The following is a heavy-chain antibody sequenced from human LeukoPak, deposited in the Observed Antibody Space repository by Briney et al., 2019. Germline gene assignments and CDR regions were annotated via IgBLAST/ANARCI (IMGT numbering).Heavy chain of an antibody. CDR2: ITPILGTA. V-gene: IGHV1-69*05. D-gene: IGHD3-10*02. J-gene: IGHJ6*03. Sequence: SVKVSCKACGGTFNHYAISWVRQAPGQGLEWLGGITPILGTANYAQKFQGRLTITTDESTSTAYMELSSLRSEDTAFYYCARNLMSGAYYFYYMDFWVKGTTVTVSS. CDR1: GGTFNHYA. CDR3: ARNLMSGAYYFYYMDF.